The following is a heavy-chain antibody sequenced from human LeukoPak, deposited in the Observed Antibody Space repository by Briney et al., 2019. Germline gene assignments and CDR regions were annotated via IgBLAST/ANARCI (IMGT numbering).Heavy chain of an antibody. J-gene: IGHJ4*02. D-gene: IGHD6-19*01. CDR3: AREVENTSGWYSHFDY. V-gene: IGHV3-30*02. CDR2: IRFDEDNK. Sequence: RPGGSLRLSCAASGFTFSNYAMHWVRQAPGKGLEWVAFIRFDEDNKSYADSVKGRFTISRDNAKNSLYLQMNSLRAEDTAVYYCAREVENTSGWYSHFDYWGQGTLVTVSS. CDR1: GFTFSNYA.